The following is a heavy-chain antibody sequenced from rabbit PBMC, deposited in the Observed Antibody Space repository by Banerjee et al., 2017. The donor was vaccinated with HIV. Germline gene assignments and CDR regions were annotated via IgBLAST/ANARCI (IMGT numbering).Heavy chain of an antibody. CDR2: IYPTYGAT. CDR1: GFSFSSSYY. D-gene: IGHD3-3*01. CDR3: ARGLVAGVLDL. Sequence: QSLEESGGDLVKPGASLTLTCTASGFSFSSSYYMCWVRQAPGKGLEWIGIIYPTYGATDYANWVNGRFTISLDNAQNTVFLQMTSLTAADTATYFCARGLVAGVLDLWGQGTLVTVS. J-gene: IGHJ3*01. V-gene: IGHV1S40*01.